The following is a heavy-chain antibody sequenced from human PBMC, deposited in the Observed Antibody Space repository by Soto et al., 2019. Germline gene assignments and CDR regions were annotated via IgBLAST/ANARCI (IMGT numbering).Heavy chain of an antibody. J-gene: IGHJ5*02. V-gene: IGHV1-18*01. CDR2: ISGYDGNT. D-gene: IGHD1-1*01. Sequence: QVQLGQSGAEVKKPGASVKVSCKASGYTFTSYGISWVRQAPGEVLEWVGWISGYDGNTAYAHKFRGRVTMTTDTSTNTAYMDRRSLRSDDTAVYYCARHNSQWPNWFDPWGQGTPVTVSS. CDR1: GYTFTSYG. CDR3: ARHNSQWPNWFDP.